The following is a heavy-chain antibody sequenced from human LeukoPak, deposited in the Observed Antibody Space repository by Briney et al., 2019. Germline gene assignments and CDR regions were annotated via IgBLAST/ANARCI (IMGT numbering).Heavy chain of an antibody. CDR2: IYYSGST. V-gene: IGHV4-59*08. CDR1: GGSISSYY. Sequence: SETLSLTCTVSGGSISSYYWSWIRQPPGKGLEWIGYIYYSGSTNYNPSLKSRVTISVDTSKNQFSLKLSSVTAADTAVYCCARHGARNEALKWFDPWGEGTLVTVSS. J-gene: IGHJ5*02. CDR3: ARHGARNEALKWFDP.